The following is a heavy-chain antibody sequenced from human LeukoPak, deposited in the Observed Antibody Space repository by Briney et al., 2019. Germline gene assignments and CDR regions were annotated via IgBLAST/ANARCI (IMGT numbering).Heavy chain of an antibody. J-gene: IGHJ6*04. V-gene: IGHV3-23*01. CDR3: AKGLGYCSGGSCYSDYYYGMDV. D-gene: IGHD2-15*01. CDR2: ISGSGGST. CDR1: GFTFSSYA. Sequence: GGSLRLSCAASGFTFSSYAMRWVRQAPGKGLEWVSAISGSGGSTYYADSVKGRFTISRDNSKNTLYLQMNSLRAEDTAVYYCAKGLGYCSGGSCYSDYYYGMDVWGKGTTVTVSS.